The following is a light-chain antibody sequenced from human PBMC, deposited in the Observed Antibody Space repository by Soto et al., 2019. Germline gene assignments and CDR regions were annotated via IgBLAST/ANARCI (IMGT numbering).Light chain of an antibody. CDR2: GAS. J-gene: IGKJ2*01. Sequence: EIVLTQSPVTLSLSPGESATLSCRASQSVSSSQVAWYQQKPGQAPRLLIYGASSRATGIPDRFSGVGSETDFTLTINRLEPEDFAVYYCLQYATSPHTFGQGTKREIK. CDR3: LQYATSPHT. CDR1: QSVSSSQ. V-gene: IGKV3-20*01.